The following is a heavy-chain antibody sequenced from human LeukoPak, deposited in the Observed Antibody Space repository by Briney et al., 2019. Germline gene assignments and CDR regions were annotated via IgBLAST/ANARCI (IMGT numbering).Heavy chain of an antibody. J-gene: IGHJ4*02. V-gene: IGHV4-39*07. CDR3: ARLGSGSYYHFDY. CDR1: GGSVTSSSHY. D-gene: IGHD3-10*01. CDR2: IYHSGST. Sequence: PSETLSLTCTVSGGSVTSSSHYWGWIRQPPGKGLEWIGEIYHSGSTNYNPSLKSRVTISVDKSKNQFSLKLSSVTAADTAVYYCARLGSGSYYHFDYWGQGTLVTVSS.